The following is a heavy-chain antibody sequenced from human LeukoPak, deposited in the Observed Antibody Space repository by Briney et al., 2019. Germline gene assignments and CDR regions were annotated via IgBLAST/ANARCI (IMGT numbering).Heavy chain of an antibody. V-gene: IGHV3-64*01. CDR2: ISSNGGGT. J-gene: IGHJ3*02. D-gene: IGHD3-10*01. Sequence: GSLRLSCAASGFTFSSYAMHWVRQAPGKGLEYVSAISSNGGGTYYANSVKGRFTISRDNSKNTLYLQMGSLRAEDMAVYYCARSPGEVVNPEYAFDIWGQGTMVTVSS. CDR1: GFTFSSYA. CDR3: ARSPGEVVNPEYAFDI.